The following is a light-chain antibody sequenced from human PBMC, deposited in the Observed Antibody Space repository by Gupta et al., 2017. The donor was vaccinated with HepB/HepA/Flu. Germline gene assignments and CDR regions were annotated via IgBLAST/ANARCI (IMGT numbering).Light chain of an antibody. CDR2: DAS. J-gene: IGKJ1*01. CDR1: QSVSSNY. CDR3: QQYVFPPWT. V-gene: IGKV3-20*01. Sequence: EIVLTQSPGTLSLSPGERATLSCRASQSVSSNYLAWYQQKPGQAPRLLIYDASTRATGIPDRFSGSGSGTDFTLTISRLEPEDFAVYYCQQYVFPPWTFGQGTKVEIK.